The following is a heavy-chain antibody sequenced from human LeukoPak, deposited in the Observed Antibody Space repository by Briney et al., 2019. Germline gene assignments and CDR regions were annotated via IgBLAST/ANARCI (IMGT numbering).Heavy chain of an antibody. CDR3: ARGKVGTDFDY. J-gene: IGHJ4*02. Sequence: SETLSLTCTVSGDSISSYYWSWIRQPAGKGLEWIGRIYTRGSINYNPSLKSRVTMSVDTSKNRFSLNLSSVTAADTAVYYCARGKVGTDFDYWGQGTLVTVSS. CDR1: GDSISSYY. D-gene: IGHD1-1*01. CDR2: IYTRGSI. V-gene: IGHV4-4*07.